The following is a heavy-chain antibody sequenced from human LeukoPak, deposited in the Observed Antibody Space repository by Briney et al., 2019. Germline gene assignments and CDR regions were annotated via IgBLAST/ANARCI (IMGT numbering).Heavy chain of an antibody. Sequence: PSQTLSLTCTVSGGSISSGGYYWSWIRQHPGKGLEWIGYIYYSGSTYYNPSLKSRVTISVETSKNQFSLKVSSVTAADTAVYYCARGGGEDYYFDYWGQGTLVTVSS. CDR2: IYYSGST. CDR3: ARGGGEDYYFDY. V-gene: IGHV4-31*03. J-gene: IGHJ4*02. CDR1: GGSISSGGYY. D-gene: IGHD2-21*01.